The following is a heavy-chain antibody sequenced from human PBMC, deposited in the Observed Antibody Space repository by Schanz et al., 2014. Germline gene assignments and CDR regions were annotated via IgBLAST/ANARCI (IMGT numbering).Heavy chain of an antibody. CDR1: EFSFSSFG. CDR2: ISSSSSTI. D-gene: IGHD6-13*01. V-gene: IGHV3-48*01. Sequence: EVQLVESGGGLVQPRGSLRLSCAASEFSFSSFGMNWVRQAPGKGLEWVSYISSSSSTIYYADSVKGRFTISRDNAKNSLYLQMNSLRAEDTGVYYCARDSGSSSWYPSDYWGQGTLVTVSS. CDR3: ARDSGSSSWYPSDY. J-gene: IGHJ4*02.